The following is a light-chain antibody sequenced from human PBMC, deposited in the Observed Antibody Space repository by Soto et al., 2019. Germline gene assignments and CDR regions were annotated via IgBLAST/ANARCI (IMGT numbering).Light chain of an antibody. CDR2: EVI. Sequence: QSALTQPPSASGSPGQSVTISCTGTSSDVGAYNSVSWYQQHPGKAPKLMIYEVIKRPSGVPDRFSGSKSDNTASLTVSGLQAEDEAGYYCSSYAGSNTFVVFGGGTKLTVL. J-gene: IGLJ2*01. CDR3: SSYAGSNTFVV. CDR1: SSDVGAYNS. V-gene: IGLV2-8*01.